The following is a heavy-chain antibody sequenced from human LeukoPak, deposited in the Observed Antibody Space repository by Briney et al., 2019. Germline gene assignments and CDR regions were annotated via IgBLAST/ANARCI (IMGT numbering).Heavy chain of an antibody. D-gene: IGHD5-18*01. J-gene: IGHJ6*02. Sequence: PPETLSLTCTVSGGSISSYYWSWIRQPAGKGLEWIGRIYTSGSTNYNPSLKSRVTMSVDTSKNQFSLKLSSVTAADTAVYYCARSGYSHGPYYYYYYGMDVWGQGTTVTVSS. CDR3: ARSGYSHGPYYYYYYGMDV. CDR2: IYTSGST. CDR1: GGSISSYY. V-gene: IGHV4-4*07.